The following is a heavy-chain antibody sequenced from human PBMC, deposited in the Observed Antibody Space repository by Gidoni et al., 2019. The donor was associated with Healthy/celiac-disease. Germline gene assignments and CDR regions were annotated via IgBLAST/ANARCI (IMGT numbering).Heavy chain of an antibody. Sequence: QVQLVESGGGVVQPGRSLRLSCAASGFTFSSYGMHWVRQAPGKGLEWVAVIWYDGSNKYYADSVKGRFTISRDNSKNTLYLQMNSLRAEDTAVYYCARGGFIVGATTFMEFAFDIWGQGTMVTVSS. CDR1: GFTFSSYG. V-gene: IGHV3-33*08. D-gene: IGHD1-26*01. CDR3: ARGGFIVGATTFMEFAFDI. J-gene: IGHJ3*02. CDR2: IWYDGSNK.